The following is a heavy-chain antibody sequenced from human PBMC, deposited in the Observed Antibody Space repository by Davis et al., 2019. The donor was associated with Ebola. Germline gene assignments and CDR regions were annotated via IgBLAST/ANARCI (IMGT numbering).Heavy chain of an antibody. Sequence: GESLKISCEASGFTFSTFWMNWVRQAPGKGLEWVANIKQEATETYYVDSVKGRFTISRDNAKNSLYLQMDSLRAEDTAVYYCARQAGAAAARPDLDYWGQGTLVTVSS. CDR3: ARQAGAAAARPDLDY. CDR1: GFTFSTFW. V-gene: IGHV3-7*01. CDR2: IKQEATET. J-gene: IGHJ4*02. D-gene: IGHD6-13*01.